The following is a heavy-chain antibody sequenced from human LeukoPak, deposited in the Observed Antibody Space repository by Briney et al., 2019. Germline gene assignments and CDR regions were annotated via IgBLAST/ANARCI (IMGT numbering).Heavy chain of an antibody. Sequence: GGSLRLSCATSGFTFSSNWMSWVRHVPGRGLDWVANIKPDGSAQYYAASVKGRFTVSRDNAKNSLYLQMNSLRVEDTAVYYCARRGIAVAGRLFAFDYWGQGTLVTVSS. V-gene: IGHV3-7*01. CDR1: GFTFSSNW. D-gene: IGHD6-19*01. J-gene: IGHJ4*02. CDR3: ARRGIAVAGRLFAFDY. CDR2: IKPDGSAQ.